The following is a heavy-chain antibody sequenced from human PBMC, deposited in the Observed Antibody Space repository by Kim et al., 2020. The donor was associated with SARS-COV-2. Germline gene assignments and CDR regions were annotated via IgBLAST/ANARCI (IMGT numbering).Heavy chain of an antibody. J-gene: IGHJ3*02. CDR2: IKSEIHGETI. V-gene: IGHV3-15*01. D-gene: IGHD2-8*02. CDR3: TTEVCTGDTCSVKNAFDI. CDR1: GFSFRNDW. Sequence: GGSLRLSCAASGFSFRNDWMTWVRQAPGKGLEWVGRIKSEIHGETIDYAAPVKGRFTVSRDDSKNTVFLQMNSLKSEDTGIYYCTTEVCTGDTCSVKNAFDIWGQGTTVTVSA.